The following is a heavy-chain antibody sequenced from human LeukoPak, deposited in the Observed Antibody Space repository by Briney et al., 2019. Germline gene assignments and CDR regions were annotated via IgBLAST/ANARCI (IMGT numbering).Heavy chain of an antibody. V-gene: IGHV4-34*01. J-gene: IGHJ4*02. CDR3: ARRRGNTSGFQGYYFDY. CDR1: GGSFSGYY. D-gene: IGHD6-19*01. CDR2: INHSGST. Sequence: SETLSLTCAVYGGSFSGYYWSWIRQPPGKGLEWIGEINHSGSTNYNPSLKSRVTISVDTSKNQFSLKLSSVTAADTAVYYCARRRGNTSGFQGYYFDYWGQGTLVTVSS.